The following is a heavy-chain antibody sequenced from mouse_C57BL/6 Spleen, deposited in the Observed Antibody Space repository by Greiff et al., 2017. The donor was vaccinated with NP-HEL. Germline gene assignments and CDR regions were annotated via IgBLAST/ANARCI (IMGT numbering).Heavy chain of an antibody. V-gene: IGHV14-4*01. Sequence: EVKVVESGAELVRPGASVKLSCTASGFNIKDDYMHWVKQRPEQGLEWIGWIDPENGDTEYASKFQGKATITADTSSNTAYLQLSSLTSEDTAVYYCTTGLPGSSYAWFAYWGQGTLVTVSA. J-gene: IGHJ3*01. D-gene: IGHD1-1*01. CDR2: IDPENGDT. CDR1: GFNIKDDY. CDR3: TTGLPGSSYAWFAY.